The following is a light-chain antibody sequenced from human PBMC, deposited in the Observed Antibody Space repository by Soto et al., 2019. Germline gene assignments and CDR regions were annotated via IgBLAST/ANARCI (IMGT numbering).Light chain of an antibody. CDR3: QSYDSSLSGYV. CDR2: GNS. V-gene: IGLV1-40*01. CDR1: SSNIGAGYD. Sequence: QSALTQPPSVSGAPGQRVPISCTGSSSNIGAGYDVHWYEQLPGTAPKLLIYGNSNRPSGVPDRFSGSKSGTSASLAITGLQAEDEADYYYQSYDSSLSGYVFGTGTKVTVL. J-gene: IGLJ1*01.